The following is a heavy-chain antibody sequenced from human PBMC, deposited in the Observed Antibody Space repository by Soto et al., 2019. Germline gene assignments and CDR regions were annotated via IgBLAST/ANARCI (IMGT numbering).Heavy chain of an antibody. CDR3: ARSYGDYVPRYYSGMDV. J-gene: IGHJ6*02. CDR2: INAGNGNT. D-gene: IGHD4-17*01. V-gene: IGHV1-3*05. CDR1: GYTFTSYA. Sequence: QVQLVQSGAEEKKPGASVKVSCKASGYTFTSYAMHWVRQAPGQRLEWMGWINAGNGNTKYSQKFQGRVTITRDTSASTAYMELSSLRSEDTAVYYCARSYGDYVPRYYSGMDVWGQGTTVTVSS.